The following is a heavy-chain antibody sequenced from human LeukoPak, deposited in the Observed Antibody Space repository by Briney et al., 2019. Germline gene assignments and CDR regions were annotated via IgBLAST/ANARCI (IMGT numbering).Heavy chain of an antibody. Sequence: GGSLRLSCAASGFTFSSYAMIWVRQAPGKGLEWFSATRTTGASTNYEYSEKERFTITRDTAKNALYLQKNSLRAEDSAGYYGAGTITPPLNGGDTWGQGTLVTVSS. CDR2: TRTTGAST. J-gene: IGHJ4*02. CDR3: AGTITPPLNGGDT. CDR1: GFTFSSYA. D-gene: IGHD3-16*01. V-gene: IGHV3-23*01.